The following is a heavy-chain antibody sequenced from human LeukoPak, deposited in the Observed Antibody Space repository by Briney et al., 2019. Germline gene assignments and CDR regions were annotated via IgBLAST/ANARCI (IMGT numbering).Heavy chain of an antibody. D-gene: IGHD4-17*01. CDR2: ISYDGSNK. Sequence: GRSLRLSCAASGFTFSSYAMRWVRQAPGKGLEWVAVISYDGSNKYYADSVKGRFTISRDNSKNTLYLQLNSLRAEDTAVYYCARGLRSDLPGYFDYWGQGTLVTVSS. CDR3: ARGLRSDLPGYFDY. V-gene: IGHV3-30-3*01. J-gene: IGHJ4*02. CDR1: GFTFSSYA.